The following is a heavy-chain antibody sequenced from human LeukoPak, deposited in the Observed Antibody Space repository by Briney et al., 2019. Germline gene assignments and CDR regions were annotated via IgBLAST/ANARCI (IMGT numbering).Heavy chain of an antibody. CDR1: GFTFSIYG. CDR2: IYSGVST. Sequence: GGSLRLSCAASGFTFSIYGMNWVRQAPGKGLEWVSIIYSGVSTYYADSVKGRFTISRDNSKNTLYLQMNSLRAEDTAVYYCARGIAVEVGFDYWGQGILVTVSS. V-gene: IGHV3-53*01. J-gene: IGHJ4*02. CDR3: ARGIAVEVGFDY. D-gene: IGHD6-19*01.